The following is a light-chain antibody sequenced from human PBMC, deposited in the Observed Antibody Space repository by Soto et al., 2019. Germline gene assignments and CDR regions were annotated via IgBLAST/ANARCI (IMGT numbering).Light chain of an antibody. CDR3: QPYDPSLRAYV. V-gene: IGLV1-40*01. CDR1: SSNIGAGYD. CDR2: GNT. J-gene: IGLJ1*01. Sequence: QSVLTQPPSVSGAPGQRVTISCTGSSSNIGAGYDVHWYQQLPRTAPKLLISGNTNRPSGVPDRFSGSKSDTSASLAITGLQAEEEAYYYCQPYDPSLRAYVFGTGTKLTVL.